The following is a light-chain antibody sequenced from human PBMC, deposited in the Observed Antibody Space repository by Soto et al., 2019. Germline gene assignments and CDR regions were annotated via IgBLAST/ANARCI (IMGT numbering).Light chain of an antibody. Sequence: EIVLTQSPGTLSLCPGERAALSFRASQSVNSDYFAWYQQRPGQPPRLLIYDASNRATGIPARFSGSGSGTDFTLTISSLEPEDFAVYYCQQRSNWPLTFGGGTKVDIK. CDR1: QSVNSDY. V-gene: IGKV3-11*01. J-gene: IGKJ4*01. CDR2: DAS. CDR3: QQRSNWPLT.